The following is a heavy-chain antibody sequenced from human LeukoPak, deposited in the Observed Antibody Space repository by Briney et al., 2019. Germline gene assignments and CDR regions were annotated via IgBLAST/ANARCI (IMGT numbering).Heavy chain of an antibody. CDR3: ARVPYHDYVWGSYRYMGGSFDY. J-gene: IGHJ4*02. CDR1: GYSISSCYY. CDR2: FYHSGST. D-gene: IGHD3-16*02. V-gene: IGHV4-38-2*01. Sequence: PSETLSLTCAVSGYSISSCYYWGWIRQPPGKGLEWIGSFYHSGSTYYNPSLKSRVTISVDTSKNQFSLKLSSVTAADTAVYYCARVPYHDYVWGSYRYMGGSFDYWGQGTLVTVSS.